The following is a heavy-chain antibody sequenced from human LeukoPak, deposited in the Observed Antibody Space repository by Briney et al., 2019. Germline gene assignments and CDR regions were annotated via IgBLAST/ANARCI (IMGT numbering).Heavy chain of an antibody. CDR2: ISWNSGSI. Sequence: GGSLRLSCAASGFTFDDYAMHWVRQAPGKGLEWVSGISWNSGSIGYADSVKGRFTISRDNAKNSLYLQMNSLRAEDTALYYCAKSGGGFWSGYYNNWFDPWGQGTLVTVSS. J-gene: IGHJ5*02. CDR3: AKSGGGFWSGYYNNWFDP. CDR1: GFTFDDYA. V-gene: IGHV3-9*01. D-gene: IGHD3-3*01.